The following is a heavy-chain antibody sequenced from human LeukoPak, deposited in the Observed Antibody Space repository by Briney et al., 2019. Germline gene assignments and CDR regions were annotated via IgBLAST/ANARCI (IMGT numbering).Heavy chain of an antibody. CDR1: GFTFSNYG. CDR2: IWYDGSNK. J-gene: IGHJ3*02. Sequence: GGSLRLSCAASGFTFSNYGIHWVRQAPGKGLEWVAVIWYDGSNKYYADSVKGRFTISRDDSKSSLYLRMNSLRAEDTAVYYCAKDRRGVFVDTAMATIGAFDIWGQGTMVTVSS. D-gene: IGHD5-18*01. V-gene: IGHV3-33*06. CDR3: AKDRRGVFVDTAMATIGAFDI.